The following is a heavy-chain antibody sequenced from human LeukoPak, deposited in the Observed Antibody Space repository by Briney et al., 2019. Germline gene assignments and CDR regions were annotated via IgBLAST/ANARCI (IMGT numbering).Heavy chain of an antibody. Sequence: SETLSLTCAVSGYSLSSGYYWGWIRQPPGEGLEWIGYIYYSGSTDYNPSLKSRVTISVDTSKNQFSLKLSSVTAADTAVYYCARDYYDSSGLDYWGQGTLVTVSS. CDR2: IYYSGST. V-gene: IGHV4-61*01. CDR1: GYSLSSGYY. CDR3: ARDYYDSSGLDY. J-gene: IGHJ4*02. D-gene: IGHD3-22*01.